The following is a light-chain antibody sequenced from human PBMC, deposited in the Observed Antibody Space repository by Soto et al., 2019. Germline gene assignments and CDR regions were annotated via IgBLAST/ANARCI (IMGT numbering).Light chain of an antibody. CDR2: SNN. CDR3: ATWDDSLTGFV. CDR1: SSNLGSNS. J-gene: IGLJ1*01. V-gene: IGLV1-44*01. Sequence: QSVLTQPPSTSGTPGQRVTISCSGSSSNLGSNSVNWFQQLPGKAPEPLIYSNNQRPPGVPDHFSASKSGTSASLAISGLQSEDEAEYYCATWDDSLTGFVFGTGTKLTVL.